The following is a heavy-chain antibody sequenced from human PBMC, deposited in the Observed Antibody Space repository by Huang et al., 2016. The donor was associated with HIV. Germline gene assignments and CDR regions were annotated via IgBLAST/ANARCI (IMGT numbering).Heavy chain of an antibody. CDR1: GGSLSGYY. V-gene: IGHV4-34*02. CDR2: INHLGRP. CDR3: ARDATKNPRGWFDP. Sequence: QVHLQQWGAGLLKSAETLSLTCAVYGGSLSGYYWSWLRQTPGTGLEWIGEINHLGRPNYNPSLKSRVSLSMDGSKKQFSLKVRSISDADTAVYFCARDATKNPRGWFDPWGQGTLVTVSS. D-gene: IGHD3-10*01. J-gene: IGHJ5*02.